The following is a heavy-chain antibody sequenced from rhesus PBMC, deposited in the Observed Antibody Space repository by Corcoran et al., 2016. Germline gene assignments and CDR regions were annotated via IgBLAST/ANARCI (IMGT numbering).Heavy chain of an antibody. J-gene: IGHJ5-1*01. V-gene: IGHV3-100*02. CDR2: IRATGCTT. CDR1: GFTFSSYA. D-gene: IGHD6-13*01. CDR3: TVLFDV. Sequence: DVQLVESGGGLVKPGGSLRLSCVASGFTFSSYARHWVRQAPGKGLEGVSVIRATGCTTYYADSVKGRFTTSRYNAKNSLFLQMNSLRAEDTAVYYCTVLFDVWGPGVLVTVSS.